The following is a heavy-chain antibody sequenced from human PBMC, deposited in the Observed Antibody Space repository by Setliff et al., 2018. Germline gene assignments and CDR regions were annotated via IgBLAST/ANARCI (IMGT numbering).Heavy chain of an antibody. CDR3: ARDTGLLWFVELPY. V-gene: IGHV3-15*01. CDR1: GFTFSHTW. Sequence: LSLTCAASGFTFSHTWMNWVRQAPGEGLEWVGRVKTNADGGTADYAVPVKGRLTISRDDSKDTLYLQMNKLKTEDTAVYYCARDTGLLWFVELPYWGQGTLVTVSS. J-gene: IGHJ4*02. D-gene: IGHD3-10*01. CDR2: VKTNADGGTA.